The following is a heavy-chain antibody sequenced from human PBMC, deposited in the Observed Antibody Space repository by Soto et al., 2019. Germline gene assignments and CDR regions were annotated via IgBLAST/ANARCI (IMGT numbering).Heavy chain of an antibody. J-gene: IGHJ4*02. CDR2: INPSGGST. D-gene: IGHD3-10*01. CDR3: ARDRPFQNGSPTLIIDY. CDR1: GYTFTGYY. Sequence: ASVKVSCKTSGYTFTGYYMHWVRQAPGQGLEWMGIINPSGGSTSYAQKFQGRVTMTRDTSTSTVYMELSSLRSEDTAVYYCARDRPFQNGSPTLIIDYWGQGTLVTVSS. V-gene: IGHV1-46*01.